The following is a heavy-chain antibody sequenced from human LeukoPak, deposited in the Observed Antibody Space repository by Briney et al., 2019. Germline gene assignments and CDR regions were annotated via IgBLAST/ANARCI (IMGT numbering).Heavy chain of an antibody. CDR1: GGSFSGYY. J-gene: IGHJ6*02. CDR3: ARGRFSSYYYYGMDV. V-gene: IGHV4-34*01. Sequence: PSETLSLTCAVYGGSFSGYYWSWIRQPPGKGLEWIGEINHSGSTNYNPSLKSRVTISVNTSKNQSSLKRSSVTAADTAVYYCARGRFSSYYYYGMDVWGQGRTVTVSS. CDR2: INHSGST. D-gene: IGHD6-6*01.